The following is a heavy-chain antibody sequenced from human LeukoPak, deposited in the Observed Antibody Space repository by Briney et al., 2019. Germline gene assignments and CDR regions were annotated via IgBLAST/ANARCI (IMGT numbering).Heavy chain of an antibody. V-gene: IGHV4-34*01. J-gene: IGHJ4*02. Sequence: PSETLSLTCAVSGGSFSGYYWSWIRQPPGKGREWIGEINHSGSTNYNPSLKSRVTISVDTSKNQFSLKLSSVTAADTAVYYCARGKYYYGSGSYLVDYWGQGTLVTVSS. CDR2: INHSGST. CDR1: GGSFSGYY. D-gene: IGHD3-10*01. CDR3: ARGKYYYGSGSYLVDY.